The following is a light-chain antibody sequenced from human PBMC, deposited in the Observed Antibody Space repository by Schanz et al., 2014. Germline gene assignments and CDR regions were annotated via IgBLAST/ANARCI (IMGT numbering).Light chain of an antibody. CDR2: AAS. CDR1: QSVTSTY. V-gene: IGKV3-20*01. J-gene: IGKJ1*01. CDR3: QHYSLSPL. Sequence: EIVLTQSPGTLSLSPGERATLSCRASQSVTSTYLAWYQQKPGQAPRLLIYAASSRATGIPDRFSGSGSGTDFTLTISRLEPEDFAVYYCQHYSLSPLFGQGTKVDI.